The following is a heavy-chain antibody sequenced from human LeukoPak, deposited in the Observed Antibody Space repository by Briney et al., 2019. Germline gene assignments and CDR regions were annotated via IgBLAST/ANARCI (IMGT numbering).Heavy chain of an antibody. J-gene: IGHJ6*03. V-gene: IGHV3-53*01. D-gene: IGHD4-17*01. Sequence: GGSLRLSCAASGLTVSGNYISWLRQAPGKGLEWVSVVYSGVSTYYADSVKGRFTISRDSSKNTLYLQMDSLRAEDTAVYYCARLRETTVTRDDSYYYMDVWGKGTTVTVSS. CDR3: ARLRETTVTRDDSYYYMDV. CDR1: GLTVSGNY. CDR2: VYSGVST.